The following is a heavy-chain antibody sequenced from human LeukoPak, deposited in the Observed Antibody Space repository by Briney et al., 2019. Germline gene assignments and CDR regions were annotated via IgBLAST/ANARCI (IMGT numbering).Heavy chain of an antibody. V-gene: IGHV3-21*01. Sequence: PGGSLRLSCAASGFTVSSNYMSWVRQAPGKGLEWVSSISSSSSYIYYADSVKGRFTIPRDNAKNSLYLQMNSLRAEDTAVYYCARDGVVPAVIPFDYWGQGTLVTVSS. CDR1: GFTVSSNY. CDR2: ISSSSSYI. D-gene: IGHD2-2*01. CDR3: ARDGVVPAVIPFDY. J-gene: IGHJ4*02.